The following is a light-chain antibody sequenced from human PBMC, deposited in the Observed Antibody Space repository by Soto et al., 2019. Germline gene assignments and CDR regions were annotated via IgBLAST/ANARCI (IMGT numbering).Light chain of an antibody. Sequence: TQSPATLSSFPGDRVTLSCRASQAVNTRLAWYQHKPGQAPRLLIYLTSNRAAGIPARFSGSGSETDFTLTISDVEPEDFAVYYCHQRQSWPRTFGQGTKVDIK. CDR2: LTS. J-gene: IGKJ1*01. CDR3: HQRQSWPRT. CDR1: QAVNTR. V-gene: IGKV3-11*01.